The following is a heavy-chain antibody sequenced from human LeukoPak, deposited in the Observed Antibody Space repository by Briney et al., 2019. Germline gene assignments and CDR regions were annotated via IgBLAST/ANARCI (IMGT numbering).Heavy chain of an antibody. CDR2: IYHSGST. CDR1: GGSLSSSSYY. V-gene: IGHV4-39*07. J-gene: IGHJ6*03. Sequence: SETLSLTCTVSGGSLSSSSYYWGWIRQPPGKGLEWIGSIYHSGSTYYNPSLKSRVTISVDTSKNQFSLKLSSVTAADTAVYYCARDTNYYYMDVWGKGTTVTVSS. CDR3: ARDTNYYYMDV. D-gene: IGHD1-1*01.